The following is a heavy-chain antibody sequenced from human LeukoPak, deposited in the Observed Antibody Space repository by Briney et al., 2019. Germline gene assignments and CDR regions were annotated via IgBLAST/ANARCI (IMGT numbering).Heavy chain of an antibody. CDR1: GGTFNNYD. J-gene: IGHJ4*02. D-gene: IGHD3-22*01. CDR2: ISAYNGNT. V-gene: IGHV1-18*01. Sequence: ASVKVSCKVSGGTFNNYDFSWVRQAPGQGVEWMGWISAYNGNTNYAQKLQGRVTMTTDTSTSTAYMELRSLRSDDTAVYYCARVSSSGSPSDYWGQGTLVTVSS. CDR3: ARVSSSGSPSDY.